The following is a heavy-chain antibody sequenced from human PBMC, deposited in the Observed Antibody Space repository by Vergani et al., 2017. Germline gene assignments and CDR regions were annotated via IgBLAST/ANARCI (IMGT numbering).Heavy chain of an antibody. V-gene: IGHV4-34*01. CDR2: INHSGST. D-gene: IGHD6-25*01. CDR3: AREEGRLLDY. CDR1: GGSFSGYY. J-gene: IGHJ4*02. Sequence: QVQLQQWGAGLLKPSETLSLTCAVYGGSFSGYYWSWIRQPPGKGLEWIGEINHSGSTNYNPSLKSRVTISVDTSKNQFSLKLSSVTAADTAVYYCAREEGRLLDYWGQGTLVTVSS.